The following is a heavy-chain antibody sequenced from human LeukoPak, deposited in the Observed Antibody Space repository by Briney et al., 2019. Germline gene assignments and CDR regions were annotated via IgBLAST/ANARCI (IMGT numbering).Heavy chain of an antibody. CDR2: ISGSGGGT. Sequence: GGSLRLSCAASGFTFSSYAMSWVRQAPEKGLEWVSTISGSGGGTYYADSVKGRFTISRDDSKNTLYLQMNSLRAEDTAVYYCARGGDSSGSIRSAFDIWGQGTMVTVSS. CDR1: GFTFSSYA. J-gene: IGHJ3*02. CDR3: ARGGDSSGSIRSAFDI. V-gene: IGHV3-23*01. D-gene: IGHD3-22*01.